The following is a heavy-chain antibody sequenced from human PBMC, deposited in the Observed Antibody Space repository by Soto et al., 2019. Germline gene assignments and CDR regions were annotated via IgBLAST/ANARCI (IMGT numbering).Heavy chain of an antibody. CDR3: ARVGGHGPIHDDGFDI. D-gene: IGHD3-16*01. Sequence: ASVKVSCKASGYTFTSYDINWVRQATGQGLEWMGWMNPNSGNTGDAQKFQGRVTMTRNTSISTAYMELSSLRTEDTAVYYCARVGGHGPIHDDGFDIGGQGTMVTVSS. J-gene: IGHJ3*02. CDR2: MNPNSGNT. CDR1: GYTFTSYD. V-gene: IGHV1-8*01.